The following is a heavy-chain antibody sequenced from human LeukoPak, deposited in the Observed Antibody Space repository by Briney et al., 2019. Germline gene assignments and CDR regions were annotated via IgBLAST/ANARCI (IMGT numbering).Heavy chain of an antibody. D-gene: IGHD3-22*01. CDR2: IYHSGNT. Sequence: SETLSLTCTVSGVSITTYYWSWVRQPPGKGLEWFGFIYHSGNTNYNPSLKSRVTMSGDTSKSQFSLRLSSLTAADTAVYYCATMTRRGQYYFDNWGQGTLVTVSS. CDR3: ATMTRRGQYYFDN. J-gene: IGHJ4*02. V-gene: IGHV4-4*09. CDR1: GVSITTYY.